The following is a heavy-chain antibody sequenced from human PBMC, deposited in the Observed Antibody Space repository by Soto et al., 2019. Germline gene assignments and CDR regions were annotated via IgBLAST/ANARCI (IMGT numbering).Heavy chain of an antibody. J-gene: IGHJ3*02. CDR1: GGTFSSYA. Sequence: SVKVSCKASGGTFSSYAISWVRQAPGQGLEWMGGIIPIFGTANYAQKFQGRVTITADESTSTAYMELSSLRSEDTAVYYCAESGSPTRMAFDIWGQGTMVTVSS. CDR2: IIPIFGTA. V-gene: IGHV1-69*13. CDR3: AESGSPTRMAFDI. D-gene: IGHD1-26*01.